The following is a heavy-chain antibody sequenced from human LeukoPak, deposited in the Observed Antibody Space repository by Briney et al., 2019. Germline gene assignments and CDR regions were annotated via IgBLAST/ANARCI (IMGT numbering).Heavy chain of an antibody. CDR3: ARDRITIFGVVMNSYNWFDP. CDR1: GFIFTSYS. CDR2: INWNGGST. J-gene: IGHJ5*02. D-gene: IGHD3-3*01. Sequence: PGGSLRLSCAASGFIFTSYSMNWVRQAPGKGLEWVSGINWNGGSTGYADSVKGRFTISRDNAKNSLYLQMNSLRAEDTALYYCARDRITIFGVVMNSYNWFDPWGQGTLVTVSS. V-gene: IGHV3-20*04.